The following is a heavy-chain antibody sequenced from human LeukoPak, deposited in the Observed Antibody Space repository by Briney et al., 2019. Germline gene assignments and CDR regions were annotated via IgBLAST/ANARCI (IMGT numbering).Heavy chain of an antibody. CDR2: FDPEDGET. CDR3: ATGYYGSGSYDY. CDR1: GYTLTELS. V-gene: IGHV1-24*01. D-gene: IGHD3-10*01. Sequence: ASVKVSCKVSGYTLTELSMHWVRQAPGKGLEWMGGFDPEDGETIYAQKFQGRVTMTEDTSTDTAYMELSSLRSEDTAVYYCATGYYGSGSYDYWGQGTLLTVSS. J-gene: IGHJ4*02.